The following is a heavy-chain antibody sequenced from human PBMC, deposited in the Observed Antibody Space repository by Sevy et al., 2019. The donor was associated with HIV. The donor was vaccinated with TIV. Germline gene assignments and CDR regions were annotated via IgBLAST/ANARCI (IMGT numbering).Heavy chain of an antibody. Sequence: GGSLRLSCAASGFTFNSYFMNWVRQTPGKGLEWVSSISSASSYIFYAASVKGRFTISRDNAHNSLYLEMNGLRAEDMAVYYCARHCSGGSCYSLLPHYYYGMDVWGQGTTVTVSS. CDR1: GFTFNSYF. J-gene: IGHJ6*02. CDR2: ISSASSYI. CDR3: ARHCSGGSCYSLLPHYYYGMDV. D-gene: IGHD2-15*01. V-gene: IGHV3-21*06.